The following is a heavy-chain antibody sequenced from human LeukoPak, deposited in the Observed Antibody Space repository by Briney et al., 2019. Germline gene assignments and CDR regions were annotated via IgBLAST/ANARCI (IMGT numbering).Heavy chain of an antibody. CDR3: ARGNSGYDYAFDI. D-gene: IGHD5-12*01. CDR2: IYSSGST. Sequence: SETLSLTCTVPGGSISSYHWSWIRQPPRKGLQWIRFIYSSGSTNYNPSLKSRVTISLDTSKNQFSLRVSSVTSADTGVYYCARGNSGYDYAFDIWGQGTMVTVAS. CDR1: GGSISSYH. J-gene: IGHJ3*02. V-gene: IGHV4-59*01.